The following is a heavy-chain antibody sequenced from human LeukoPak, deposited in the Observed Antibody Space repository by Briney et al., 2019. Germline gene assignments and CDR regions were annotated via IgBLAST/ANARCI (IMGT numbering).Heavy chain of an antibody. V-gene: IGHV4-59*05. CDR1: GGSISSYY. CDR3: ARHYYGSGSYYKRGFDY. Sequence: PSETLSLTCTVSGGSISSYYWSWIRQPPGKGLEWIGSIYYSGSTYYNPSLKSRVTISVDTSKNQFSLKLSSVTAADTAVYYCARHYYGSGSYYKRGFDYWGQGTLVTVSS. CDR2: IYYSGST. D-gene: IGHD3-10*01. J-gene: IGHJ4*02.